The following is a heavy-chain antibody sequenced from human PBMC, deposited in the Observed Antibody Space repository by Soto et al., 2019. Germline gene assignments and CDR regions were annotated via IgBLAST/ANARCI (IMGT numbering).Heavy chain of an antibody. CDR3: ARGQSSLLLDC. J-gene: IGHJ4*02. D-gene: IGHD2-8*02. Sequence: QVQLQQWGAGLLKPSETLSLTCAVYGGSFSGYYWSWIRQPPGKGLEWIGEINHSGSTNYNPSLKSRITISVGTSKTRFSLKLSSVTAADKAVYYGARGQSSLLLDCWGQGVLVTVSS. V-gene: IGHV4-34*01. CDR2: INHSGST. CDR1: GGSFSGYY.